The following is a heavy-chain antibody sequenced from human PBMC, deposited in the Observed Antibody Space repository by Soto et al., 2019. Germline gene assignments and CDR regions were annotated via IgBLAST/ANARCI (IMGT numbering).Heavy chain of an antibody. J-gene: IGHJ4*02. CDR2: IYYSGST. Sequence: QVQLQESGPGLVKPSQTLSLTCTVSGGSIRSGGYYWSWIRQHQGKGLDWIGYIYYSGSTYYNPTLQSRVTISVDTSKNQFSLKLSSVTAADTAVYYCARGGIAVAGQYYFDYWGQGTLVTVSS. CDR1: GGSIRSGGYY. CDR3: ARGGIAVAGQYYFDY. V-gene: IGHV4-31*03. D-gene: IGHD6-19*01.